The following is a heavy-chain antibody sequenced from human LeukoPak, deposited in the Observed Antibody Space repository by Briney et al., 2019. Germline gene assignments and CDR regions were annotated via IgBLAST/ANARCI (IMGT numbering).Heavy chain of an antibody. Sequence: GGSLRLSCTTSGIIFRNYWIHWVRQAPGKGLVWVSHITQDGSSTFYADSVKGRFTTSRDNAKNTVFLQMNGLTAEDTGVYYCATDDYRGLGYWGQGILVTVSS. CDR1: GIIFRNYW. CDR2: ITQDGSST. J-gene: IGHJ4*02. V-gene: IGHV3-74*01. D-gene: IGHD4-11*01. CDR3: ATDDYRGLGY.